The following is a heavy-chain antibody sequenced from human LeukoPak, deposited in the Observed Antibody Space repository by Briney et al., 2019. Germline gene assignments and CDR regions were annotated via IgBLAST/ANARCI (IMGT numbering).Heavy chain of an antibody. D-gene: IGHD5-24*01. Sequence: SETLSLTCTVSGVSISSYYWSWIRQPPGKGLECIGYIYYSVSTNYNPSHKSRVTFSVDTSKNQFSLKLTSVTAADTAVYYCARHVGGYTRSGDAFDIWGQGTLVTVSS. V-gene: IGHV4-59*08. CDR1: GVSISSYY. J-gene: IGHJ3*02. CDR2: IYYSVST. CDR3: ARHVGGYTRSGDAFDI.